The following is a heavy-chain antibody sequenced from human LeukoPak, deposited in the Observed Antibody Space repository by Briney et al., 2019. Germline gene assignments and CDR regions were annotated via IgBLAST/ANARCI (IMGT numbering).Heavy chain of an antibody. D-gene: IGHD2-8*01. Sequence: SGALSLTCAVFGDSISNNNCYSWVRQSPGKGLEWIGEICPRGGINHNLSLKTRVIITGDRPKNQFSLNLFSVTAADSAVYYCARNGAFDQDVWGQGTTVTVSS. CDR2: ICPRGGI. CDR3: ARNGAFDQDV. J-gene: IGHJ6*02. V-gene: IGHV4-4*02. CDR1: GDSISNNNC.